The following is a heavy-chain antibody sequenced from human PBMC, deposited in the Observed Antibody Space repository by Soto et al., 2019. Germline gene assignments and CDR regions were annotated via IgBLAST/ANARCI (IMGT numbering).Heavy chain of an antibody. V-gene: IGHV3-11*06. CDR2: ISSSSSYT. D-gene: IGHD3-3*01. J-gene: IGHJ4*02. CDR1: GFTFSDYY. CDR3: ARGRYYDFWSGYYSY. Sequence: QVQLVESGGGLVKPGGSLRLSCAASGFTFSDYYMSWIRQAPGKGLEWVSYISSSSSYTNYADSVKGRFTISRDNAKNSLYLQMNSLRAEDTAVYYCARGRYYDFWSGYYSYWGQGTLVTVSS.